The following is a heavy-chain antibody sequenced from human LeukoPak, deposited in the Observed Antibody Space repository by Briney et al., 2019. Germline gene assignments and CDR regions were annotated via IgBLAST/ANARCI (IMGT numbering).Heavy chain of an antibody. J-gene: IGHJ6*03. CDR1: GGSFSGYY. CDR2: INHSGST. Sequence: SETLSLTCAVYGGSFSGYYWSWIRQPPGKGLGWIGEINHSGSTNYNPSLKSRVTISVDTSKNQFSLKLSSVTAADTAVYYCAKDLGETSDRPQPNGHYYYMDVWGKGTRSPSP. V-gene: IGHV4-34*01. CDR3: AKDLGETSDRPQPNGHYYYMDV. D-gene: IGHD2-8*01.